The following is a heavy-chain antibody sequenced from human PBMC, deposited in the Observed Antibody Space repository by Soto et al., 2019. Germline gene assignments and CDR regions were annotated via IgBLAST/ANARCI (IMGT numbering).Heavy chain of an antibody. V-gene: IGHV1-18*01. D-gene: IGHD2-8*01. CDR3: AKNGQPPYYYYGLDV. CDR1: GYTFTRYG. Sequence: QGQLVQSGAEVKKPGASVKVSCKASGYTFTRYGISWVRQAPGQGLEWMGWISGYNGDTKYAQKFQGRVTMTIETRTTTAFMELRSLTSDDTAVYYCAKNGQPPYYYYGLDVWGQGTTVTVSS. CDR2: ISGYNGDT. J-gene: IGHJ6*02.